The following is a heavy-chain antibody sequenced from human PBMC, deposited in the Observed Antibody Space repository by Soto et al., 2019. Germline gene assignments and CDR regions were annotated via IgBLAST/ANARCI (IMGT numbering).Heavy chain of an antibody. Sequence: ESGGGLVKPGGSLRLSCAASGFTFSSYSMNWVRQAPGKGLEWVSSISSSSSYIYYADSVKGRFTISRDNAKNSLYLQMNSLRAEDTAVYYCARVGLPAVTIIDYWGQGTLVTVSS. D-gene: IGHD4-17*01. CDR3: ARVGLPAVTIIDY. CDR2: ISSSSSYI. CDR1: GFTFSSYS. J-gene: IGHJ4*02. V-gene: IGHV3-21*01.